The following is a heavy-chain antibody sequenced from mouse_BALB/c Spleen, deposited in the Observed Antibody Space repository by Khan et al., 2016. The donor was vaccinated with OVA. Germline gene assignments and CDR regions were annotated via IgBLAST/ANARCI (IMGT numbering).Heavy chain of an antibody. D-gene: IGHD2-1*01. CDR2: IDPANGDT. CDR1: GFNIKDTY. CDR3: ATLYGSPFTY. J-gene: IGHJ3*01. V-gene: IGHV14-3*02. Sequence: VQLQQSGAELVKPGASVKLSCTASGFNIKDTYIHWVKERPEQGPEWIGRIDPANGDTKYDPKFQGKATITADTSSNTAYLQRSSLTSEDTAVYYCATLYGSPFTYWGQGTLVTVSA.